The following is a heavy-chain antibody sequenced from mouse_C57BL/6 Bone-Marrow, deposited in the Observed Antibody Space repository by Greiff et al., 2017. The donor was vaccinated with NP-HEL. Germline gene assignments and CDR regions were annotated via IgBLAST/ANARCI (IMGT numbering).Heavy chain of an antibody. CDR3: ARLGYYGNYFDY. CDR1: GYSFTGYF. J-gene: IGHJ2*01. D-gene: IGHD2-1*01. CDR2: INPYNGDT. Sequence: EVQLQQSGPELVKPGDSVKISCKASGYSFTGYFMNWVMQSHGKSLEWIGRINPYNGDTFYNQKFKGKATLTVDKSSSTAHMELRSLTSEDSAVYYCARLGYYGNYFDYWGQGTTLTVSS. V-gene: IGHV1-20*01.